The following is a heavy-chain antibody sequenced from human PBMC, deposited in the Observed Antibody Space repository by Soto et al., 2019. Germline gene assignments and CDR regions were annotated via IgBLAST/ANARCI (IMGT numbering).Heavy chain of an antibody. J-gene: IGHJ4*02. Sequence: IHLQQSGPGLVKSSQTLSVTCAISGDSVSSDSTDWNWIRQSPSRGLEWLGRTYYRSKWYNEYAVAVKGRIIINSDTSRNQFSLQLNSVTPEDTAVYYCAKGQHWGYTYWGQGTLVTVSS. V-gene: IGHV6-1*01. CDR1: GDSVSSDSTD. CDR3: AKGQHWGYTY. CDR2: TYYRSKWYN. D-gene: IGHD7-27*01.